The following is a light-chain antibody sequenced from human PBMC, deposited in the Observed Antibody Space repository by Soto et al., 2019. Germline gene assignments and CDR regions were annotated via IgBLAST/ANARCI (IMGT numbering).Light chain of an antibody. CDR3: QQLNSHPRT. J-gene: IGKJ2*01. CDR2: GAS. V-gene: IGKV1-9*01. Sequence: DIQLTQSPFFLSASVGDRVTISCRASQAIYSYLAWYQQKPGKAPKLLIFGASKLQSGVPSRFSGSGSGTEFTLTISSLQPEDFATYYCQQLNSHPRTFGQATKLEIK. CDR1: QAIYSY.